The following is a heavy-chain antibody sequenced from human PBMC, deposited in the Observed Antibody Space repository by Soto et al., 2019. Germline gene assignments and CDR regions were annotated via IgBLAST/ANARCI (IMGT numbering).Heavy chain of an antibody. V-gene: IGHV3-74*01. Sequence: EVQLEESGGDLVQPGGSLRLSCAASGFTFSSYWMHWVRQAPGKGLVWVSRINTDGGTTTYAESVKGRFTIYRDNARNTVYLQMNSLRPEDTALYYCVRVGSGSYSWRDPWGQGTLVTVSS. D-gene: IGHD1-26*01. CDR1: GFTFSSYW. J-gene: IGHJ5*02. CDR2: INTDGGTT. CDR3: VRVGSGSYSWRDP.